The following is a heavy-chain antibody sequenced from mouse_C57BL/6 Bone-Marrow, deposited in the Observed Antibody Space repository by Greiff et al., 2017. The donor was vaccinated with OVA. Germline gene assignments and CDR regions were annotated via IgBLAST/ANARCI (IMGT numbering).Heavy chain of an antibody. CDR2: ISDGGSYT. CDR1: GFTFSSYA. D-gene: IGHD1-1*01. J-gene: IGHJ3*01. Sequence: EVMLVASGGGLVKPGGSLKLSCAASGFTFSSYAMSWVRQTPEKRLEWVATISDGGSYTYYPDNVKGRFTISRDNAKNNLYLQMSHLKSEDTAMYYCARYGSSSWFAYWGQGTLVTVSA. CDR3: ARYGSSSWFAY. V-gene: IGHV5-4*03.